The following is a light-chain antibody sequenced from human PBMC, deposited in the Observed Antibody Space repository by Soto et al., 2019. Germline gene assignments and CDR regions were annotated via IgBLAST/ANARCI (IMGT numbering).Light chain of an antibody. CDR3: ATWDDSLSGVV. V-gene: IGLV1-47*02. CDR2: SNN. CDR1: SSNIGTNY. Sequence: QSVLTQPPSASGTPGQRVTIPCSGSSSNIGTNYVYWYQKLPGAAPKLLIYSNNERPSGVPDRFSGSKSGTSASLAISGLRSEDEADYYCATWDDSLSGVVFGGGTKLTVL. J-gene: IGLJ2*01.